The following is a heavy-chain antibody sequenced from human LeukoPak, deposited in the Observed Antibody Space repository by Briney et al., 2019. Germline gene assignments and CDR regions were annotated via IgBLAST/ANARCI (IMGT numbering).Heavy chain of an antibody. Sequence: GGSLRLSCAASGFTFSNYWMSWVRQAPGKGLQWVANIKEDGSEKYYVDSVKGRFTISRDNTKTSLYLQMNSLRDEDTAVYYCAKDLVKSSSWSDHYFDSWGQGTLVTVSS. CDR3: AKDLVKSSSWSDHYFDS. D-gene: IGHD6-13*01. J-gene: IGHJ4*02. CDR1: GFTFSNYW. CDR2: IKEDGSEK. V-gene: IGHV3-7*05.